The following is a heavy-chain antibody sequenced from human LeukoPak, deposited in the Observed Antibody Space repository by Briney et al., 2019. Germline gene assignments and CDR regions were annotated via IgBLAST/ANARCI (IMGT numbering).Heavy chain of an antibody. Sequence: ASVKVSCKASGYTFTSYGISWVRQAPGQGLEWMGWISAYNGNTNYAQKLQGRVTMTTDTSTSTAYMELRSLRSDDTAVYYCARIAKYYDYVWGSYNGMDVWGQGTTVTVSS. V-gene: IGHV1-18*01. J-gene: IGHJ6*02. CDR3: ARIAKYYDYVWGSYNGMDV. CDR1: GYTFTSYG. CDR2: ISAYNGNT. D-gene: IGHD3-16*01.